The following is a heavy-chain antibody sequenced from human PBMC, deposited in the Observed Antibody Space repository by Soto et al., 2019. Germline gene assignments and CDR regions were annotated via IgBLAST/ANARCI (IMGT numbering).Heavy chain of an antibody. V-gene: IGHV1-8*01. J-gene: IGHJ6*03. D-gene: IGHD2-2*01. CDR2: MNPNSGNT. Sequence: ASVKVSCKASGYTFTSYDINWVRQATGQGLEWMGWMNPNSGNTGYAQKFQGRVTMTRNTSISTAYMELSSLRSEDTAVYYCARGGVYCSSTSCHTSYYYYYYYMDVWGKGTTVTVSS. CDR3: ARGGVYCSSTSCHTSYYYYYYYMDV. CDR1: GYTFTSYD.